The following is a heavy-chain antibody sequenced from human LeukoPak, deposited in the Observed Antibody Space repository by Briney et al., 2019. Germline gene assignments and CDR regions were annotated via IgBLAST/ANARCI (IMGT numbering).Heavy chain of an antibody. V-gene: IGHV1-69*13. CDR1: GGTFSSYA. J-gene: IGHJ6*03. Sequence: SVKASCKASGGTFSSYAISWVRQAPGQGLEWMGGIIPIFGTANYAQKFQGRVTITADESASTAYMEPSSLRSEDTAVYYCARDLSGYCSSTSCRQTYYYYMDVWGKGTTVTVSS. CDR2: IIPIFGTA. CDR3: ARDLSGYCSSTSCRQTYYYYMDV. D-gene: IGHD2-2*01.